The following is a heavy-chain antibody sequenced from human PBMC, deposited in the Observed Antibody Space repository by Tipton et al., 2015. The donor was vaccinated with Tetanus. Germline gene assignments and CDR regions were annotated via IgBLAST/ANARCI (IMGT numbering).Heavy chain of an antibody. Sequence: QLVQSGAEVKKPGSSVKVSCKASGGTFSSYAISWVRQAPGQGLEWMGGIIPIFGTANYAQKFQGRVTITADESTSTAYMELSSLRSEDTAVYYCARDGEWLRLHYYYGMDVWGQGTTVTVSS. V-gene: IGHV1-69*01. CDR2: IIPIFGTA. D-gene: IGHD5-12*01. CDR1: GGTFSSYA. CDR3: ARDGEWLRLHYYYGMDV. J-gene: IGHJ6*02.